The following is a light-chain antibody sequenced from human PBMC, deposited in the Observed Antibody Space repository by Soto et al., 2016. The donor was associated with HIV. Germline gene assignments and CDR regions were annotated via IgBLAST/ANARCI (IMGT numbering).Light chain of an antibody. V-gene: IGLV3-21*03. CDR2: DDG. CDR1: NIGSKS. Sequence: SYELTQPPSVSVAPGKTARITCGGNNIGSKSVHWYQQKPGQAPVLVVYDDGDRPSGIPERFSGSNSGNTATLTISRVEAGDEADYYCQVWDPNTDNWVFGGGTKLTVL. CDR3: QVWDPNTDNWV. J-gene: IGLJ3*02.